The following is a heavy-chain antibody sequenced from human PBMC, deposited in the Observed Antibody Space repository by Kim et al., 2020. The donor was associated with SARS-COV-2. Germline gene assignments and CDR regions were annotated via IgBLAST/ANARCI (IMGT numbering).Heavy chain of an antibody. CDR3: ARGHGVHDGKWFDP. CDR2: INHRVST. D-gene: IGHD4-17*01. CDR1: GGSSNDYY. V-gene: IGHV4-34*01. J-gene: IGHJ5*02. Sequence: YGGSSNDYYWILIRQSPGKWLEWTGEINHRVSTNYSPSLKSRVTISLDTSKNQFSLMLSSVTAADTGVYYCARGHGVHDGKWFDPWGQGTLVTVSS.